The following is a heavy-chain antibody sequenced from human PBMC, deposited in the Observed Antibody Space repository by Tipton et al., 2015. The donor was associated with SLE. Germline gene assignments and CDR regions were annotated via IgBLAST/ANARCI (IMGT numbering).Heavy chain of an antibody. V-gene: IGHV4-38-2*02. CDR3: ARGDPTRDGSRTYYNARAAFER. J-gene: IGHJ3*01. CDR2: ISPSGGT. CDR1: GYSISNGYY. Sequence: TLSLTCTVSGYSISNGYYWGWIRQPPGKGLEWIGSISPSGGTHYSPSLQSRVSMSLDTSKNQFSLKLSSVTAADTAVYYCARGDPTRDGSRTYYNARAAFERGGQGTMVSVSS. D-gene: IGHD3-10*01.